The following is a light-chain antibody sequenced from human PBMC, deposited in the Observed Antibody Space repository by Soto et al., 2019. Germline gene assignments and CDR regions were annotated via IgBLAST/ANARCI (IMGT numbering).Light chain of an antibody. CDR3: RQYGSSGT. CDR1: QSVSNNY. J-gene: IGKJ1*01. CDR2: GAS. Sequence: EIVLTQSPGTLSLSPGERATLSCRASQSVSNNYLAWYQQKPGQAPRLLIDGASNRASGIPDRFSGSGSGTEFTLTISRLEPEDFAVYYCRQYGSSGTFGKGTKVEIQ. V-gene: IGKV3-20*01.